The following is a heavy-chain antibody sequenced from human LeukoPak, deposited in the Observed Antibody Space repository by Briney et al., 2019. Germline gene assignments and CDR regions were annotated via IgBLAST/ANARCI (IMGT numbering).Heavy chain of an antibody. CDR2: IYTSGST. V-gene: IGHV4-4*07. CDR3: ARDRQQLVQNPPDYYYYYYMDV. D-gene: IGHD6-13*01. Sequence: SETLSLTCTVSGGSISSYYWSWIRQPAGKGLEWIGRIYTSGSTNYNPSLKSRVTMSVDTSKNQFSLKLSSVTAADTAVYYCARDRQQLVQNPPDYYYYYYMDVWGKGTTVTISS. J-gene: IGHJ6*03. CDR1: GGSISSYY.